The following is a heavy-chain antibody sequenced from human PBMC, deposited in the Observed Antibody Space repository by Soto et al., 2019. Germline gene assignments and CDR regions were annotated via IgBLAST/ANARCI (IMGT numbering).Heavy chain of an antibody. D-gene: IGHD5-12*01. CDR1: GGTFSSYA. V-gene: IGHV1-69*13. CDR3: AREDADGYNHFDY. CDR2: IIPIFGTA. Sequence: ASVKVSCKASGGTFSSYAISWVRQAPGQGLEWMGGIIPIFGTANYAQKFQGRVTITADESTSTAYMELSSLRSEDTAVYYCAREDADGYNHFDYWGQGTLVTVSS. J-gene: IGHJ4*02.